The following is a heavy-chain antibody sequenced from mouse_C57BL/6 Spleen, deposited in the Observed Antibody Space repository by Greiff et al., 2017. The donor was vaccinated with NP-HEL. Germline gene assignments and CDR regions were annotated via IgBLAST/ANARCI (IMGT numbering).Heavy chain of an antibody. D-gene: IGHD2-1*01. CDR3: AGAIGDGNYAMDY. J-gene: IGHJ4*01. CDR2: IDPSDSYT. Sequence: VQLQQPGAELVRPGTSVKLSCKASGYTFTSYWMHWVKQRPGQGLEWIGVIDPSDSYTNYNQKFKGKATLTVDTSSSTAYMQLSSLTSEDSAVYYCAGAIGDGNYAMDYWGQGTSVTVSS. CDR1: GYTFTSYW. V-gene: IGHV1-59*01.